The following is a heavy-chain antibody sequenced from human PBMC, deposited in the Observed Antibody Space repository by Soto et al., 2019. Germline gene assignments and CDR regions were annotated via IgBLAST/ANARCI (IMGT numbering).Heavy chain of an antibody. Sequence: SHPLSLTSXVPGGSISSGGYSWSWIKKPPGKGLEWIGYIYHSGSTYYNPSLKSRVTISVDRSKNQFSLKLSSVTAADTAVYYCARLLHDKRGYYYFDYWGQGTLVTVSS. CDR2: IYHSGST. D-gene: IGHD3-3*01. CDR3: ARLLHDKRGYYYFDY. CDR1: GGSISSGGYS. V-gene: IGHV4-30-2*01. J-gene: IGHJ4*02.